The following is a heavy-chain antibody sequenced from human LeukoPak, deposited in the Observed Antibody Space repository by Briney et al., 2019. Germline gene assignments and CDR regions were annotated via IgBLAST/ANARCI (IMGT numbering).Heavy chain of an antibody. V-gene: IGHV3-23*01. CDR1: GGSIRSSYYY. Sequence: PSETLSLTCTVSGGSIRSSYYYWGWIRQAPGKGLEWVSGISGSGDNTYYADSVKGRFTISRDNSKNTLYVQVNSLGTEDTAAYYCAKGSYYDSSGSFYFDYWGQGTLVTVSS. J-gene: IGHJ4*02. CDR2: ISGSGDNT. D-gene: IGHD3-22*01. CDR3: AKGSYYDSSGSFYFDY.